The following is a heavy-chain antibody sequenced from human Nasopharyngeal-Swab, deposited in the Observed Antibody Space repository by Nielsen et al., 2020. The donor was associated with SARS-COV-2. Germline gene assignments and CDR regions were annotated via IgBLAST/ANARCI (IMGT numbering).Heavy chain of an antibody. V-gene: IGHV3-23*03. CDR2: IYSGGSST. Sequence: GESLKISCAASGFSFSSYAMNWVRQAPGKGLEWVAIIYSGGSSTYFADSVKGRFTISRDDSKNTLYLQMNSLRAEDTAMYYCHLSSGYDGYINYWGQGTRVTVSS. J-gene: IGHJ4*02. D-gene: IGHD3-22*01. CDR1: GFSFSSYA. CDR3: HLSSGYDGYINY.